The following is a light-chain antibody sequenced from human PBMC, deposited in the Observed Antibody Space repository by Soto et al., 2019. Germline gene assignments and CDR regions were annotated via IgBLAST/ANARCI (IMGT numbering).Light chain of an antibody. Sequence: EIVLTQSPATLSLSPGERATVSCRASQSVSNNLGWYQHIAGQAPRLLIYDASNRATGIPARFSGSVSGTDVTLTSSSLEPEAFAVYYCKHGGTFGHGKRLAI. J-gene: IGKJ5*01. CDR2: DAS. CDR3: KHGGT. CDR1: QSVSNN. V-gene: IGKV3-11*01.